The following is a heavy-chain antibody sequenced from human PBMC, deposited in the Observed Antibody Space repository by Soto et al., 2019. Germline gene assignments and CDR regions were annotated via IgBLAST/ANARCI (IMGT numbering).Heavy chain of an antibody. CDR2: IYYSGST. Sequence: SETLSLTCTVSGGSISSSSYYWGWIRQPPGKGLEWIGSIYYSGSTYYNPSLKSRVTISVDTSKNQFSLKLSSVTAADTAVYYCARQPGDFCPYCYYYYGMDVWGQGTTVTVSS. CDR3: ARQPGDFCPYCYYYYGMDV. CDR1: GGSISSSSYY. J-gene: IGHJ6*02. V-gene: IGHV4-39*01. D-gene: IGHD3-3*01.